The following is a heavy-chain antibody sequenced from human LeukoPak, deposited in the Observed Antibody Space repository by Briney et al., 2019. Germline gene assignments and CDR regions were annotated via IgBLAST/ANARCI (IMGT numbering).Heavy chain of an antibody. J-gene: IGHJ5*02. CDR3: ARSIVVPAAIPNWFDP. Sequence: PSETLSLTCTVSGGSISSYYWSWIRQPPGKGLEWIGYIYHSGSTYYNPSLKSRVTISVDRSKNQFSLKLSSVTAADTAVYYCARSIVVPAAIPNWFDPWGQGTLVTVSS. CDR1: GGSISSYY. D-gene: IGHD2-2*01. V-gene: IGHV4-59*12. CDR2: IYHSGST.